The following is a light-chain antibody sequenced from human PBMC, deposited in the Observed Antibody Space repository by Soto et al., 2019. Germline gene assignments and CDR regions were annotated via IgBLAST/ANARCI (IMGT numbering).Light chain of an antibody. CDR1: SSDVGGYNY. Sequence: QSVLTQPASVSGSPGQSITISCTGHSSDVGGYNYVSWYQQHPGKAPELMNYDVSNRPSGVSNRFSGSKSGNTASLTISGLQAEDEADYYCSSYTSSSTLEVVFGGGTKLTVL. V-gene: IGLV2-14*01. J-gene: IGLJ2*01. CDR3: SSYTSSSTLEVV. CDR2: DVS.